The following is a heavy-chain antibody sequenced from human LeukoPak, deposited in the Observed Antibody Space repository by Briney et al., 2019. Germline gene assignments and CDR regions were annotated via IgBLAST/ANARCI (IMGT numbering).Heavy chain of an antibody. Sequence: GGSLRLSCAASGFTFNDYYMSWIRQAPGKGLEWLSYINIGGTNTHYADSVKGRFIISRDNAKKSLYFEMNNLRAEYTAVYYCATDGAGFDTWGQGVLVTVSS. J-gene: IGHJ5*02. CDR3: ATDGAGFDT. V-gene: IGHV3-11*01. CDR1: GFTFNDYY. CDR2: INIGGTNT.